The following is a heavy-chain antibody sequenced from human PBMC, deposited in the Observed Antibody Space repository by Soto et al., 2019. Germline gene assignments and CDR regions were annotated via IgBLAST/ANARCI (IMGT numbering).Heavy chain of an antibody. J-gene: IGHJ4*02. CDR1: GGSFSGYY. D-gene: IGHD6-13*01. V-gene: IGHV4-34*01. CDR2: INHSGST. CDR3: AGGAARDDY. Sequence: SETLSLTCAVYGGSFSGYYWSWIRQPPGKGLEWIGEINHSGSTNYNPSLKSRVTISVDTSKNQFSLKLSSVTAADTAVYYCAGGAARDDYWGQGTLVTVSS.